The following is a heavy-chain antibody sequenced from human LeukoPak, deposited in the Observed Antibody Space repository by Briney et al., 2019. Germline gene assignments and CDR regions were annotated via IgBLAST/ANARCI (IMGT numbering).Heavy chain of an antibody. J-gene: IGHJ4*02. CDR3: ARDGSVEDPMVRGWSFDY. D-gene: IGHD3-10*01. Sequence: GGSLRLSCAASGFTFSSYWMSWVRQAPGKGLEWVANIKQDGSEKYYVDSVKGRFTISRDNAKNSLYLQMNSLRAEDTAVYYCARDGSVEDPMVRGWSFDYWGQGTLVTVSS. V-gene: IGHV3-7*01. CDR2: IKQDGSEK. CDR1: GFTFSSYW.